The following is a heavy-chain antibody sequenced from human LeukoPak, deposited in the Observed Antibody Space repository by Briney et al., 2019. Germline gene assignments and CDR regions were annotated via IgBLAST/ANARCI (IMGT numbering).Heavy chain of an antibody. Sequence: ASVKVSCKASGYTFTSYDINWVRQATGQGLEWMGWMNPNSGNTGYAQKFQGRVTITRNTSISTAYMELNSLRAEDTAVYYCARDLGGDYVNWFDPWGQGTLVTVSS. V-gene: IGHV1-8*03. CDR1: GYTFTSYD. D-gene: IGHD4-17*01. CDR2: MNPNSGNT. CDR3: ARDLGGDYVNWFDP. J-gene: IGHJ5*02.